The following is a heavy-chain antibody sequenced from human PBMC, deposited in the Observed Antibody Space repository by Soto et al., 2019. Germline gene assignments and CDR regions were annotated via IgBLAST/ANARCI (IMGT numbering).Heavy chain of an antibody. CDR3: ARDAFTSRHLSFTRKPYFQH. J-gene: IGHJ1*01. V-gene: IGHV3-30-3*01. D-gene: IGHD1-1*01. CDR1: GFTFSSYA. Sequence: QVQLVESGGGVVQPGRSLRLSCAASGFTFSSYAMHWVRQAPGKGLEWVAVISYDGSNKYYADSVKGRFTISRDNSKNTLYLQMNSLRAEDTAAYYCARDAFTSRHLSFTRKPYFQHWGQGTLVTVSS. CDR2: ISYDGSNK.